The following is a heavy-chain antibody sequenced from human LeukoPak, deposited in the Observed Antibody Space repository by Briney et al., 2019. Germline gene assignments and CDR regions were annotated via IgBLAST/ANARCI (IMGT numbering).Heavy chain of an antibody. V-gene: IGHV3-21*01. CDR2: ISSSSTYI. J-gene: IGHJ4*02. CDR3: ARVPNDYFDY. CDR1: GFTFDDYG. D-gene: IGHD4/OR15-4a*01. Sequence: GGSLRLSCAASGFTFDDYGMSWVRQAPGKGLEWVSFISSSSTYIYYADSVKGRFTISRDNAKNSLFLQMNSLRAEDTALYYCARVPNDYFDYWGQGILVTVSS.